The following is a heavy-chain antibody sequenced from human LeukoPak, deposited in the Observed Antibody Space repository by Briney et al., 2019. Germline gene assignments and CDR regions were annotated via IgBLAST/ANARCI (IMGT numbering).Heavy chain of an antibody. J-gene: IGHJ4*02. V-gene: IGHV3-23*01. CDR1: GFTFSNYV. Sequence: PGGSLRLSCAASGFTFSNYVMSWVRQAPGKGLVWVSVISDGGGTIFYTDSVKGRFTISRDNSKNTLYLQTNSLRDEDTAIYYCAKGSFSGWGHFDYWGQGALVTVSS. CDR3: AKGSFSGWGHFDY. CDR2: ISDGGGTI. D-gene: IGHD6-19*01.